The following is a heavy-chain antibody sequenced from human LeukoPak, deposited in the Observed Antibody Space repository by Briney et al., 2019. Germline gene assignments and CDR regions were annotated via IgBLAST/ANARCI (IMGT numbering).Heavy chain of an antibody. V-gene: IGHV4-4*02. D-gene: IGHD6-13*01. CDR3: ARGLSRSWNYYFDY. CDR2: IYYSGST. Sequence: PSETLSLTCAVSGGSISSSNWWSWVRQPPGKGLEWIGYIYYSGSTNYNPSLKSRVTISVDTSKNQFSLKLSSVTAADTAVYYCARGLSRSWNYYFDYWGQGTLVTVSS. CDR1: GGSISSSNW. J-gene: IGHJ4*02.